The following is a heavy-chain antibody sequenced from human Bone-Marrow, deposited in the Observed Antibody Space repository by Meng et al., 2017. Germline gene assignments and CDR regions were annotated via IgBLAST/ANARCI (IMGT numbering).Heavy chain of an antibody. J-gene: IGHJ5*02. CDR1: GGAFSSYA. D-gene: IGHD1-20*01. CDR3: ASGGITVSAAVEPFDP. Sequence: SVKVSCKASGGAFSSYASSWVRQAPGQGLEWMGGIIPIFGTANYAQKFQGRVTITADESTSTAYMALSSLRSEDTAVYYCASGGITVSAAVEPFDPWGQGTLVTVSS. CDR2: IIPIFGTA. V-gene: IGHV1-69*13.